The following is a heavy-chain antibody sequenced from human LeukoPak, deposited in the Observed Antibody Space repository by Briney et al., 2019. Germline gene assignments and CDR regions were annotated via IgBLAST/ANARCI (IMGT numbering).Heavy chain of an antibody. CDR1: GGSFSGYY. Sequence: SETLSLTCAVYGGSFSGYYWSWIRQPPGKGLEWIGEINHSGSTNYNPSLKSRVTISVDTSKNQFSLKLSSVTAEDTAVYYCARIRGFPGYWGQGTLVTVSS. CDR2: INHSGST. J-gene: IGHJ4*02. CDR3: ARIRGFPGY. V-gene: IGHV4-34*01.